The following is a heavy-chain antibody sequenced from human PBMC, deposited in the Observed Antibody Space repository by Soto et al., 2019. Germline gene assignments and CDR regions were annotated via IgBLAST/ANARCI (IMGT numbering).Heavy chain of an antibody. D-gene: IGHD3-10*01. CDR2: ADPEDAET. Sequence: GASVKVSCKVSGYTLSDFYMHWVKQAPGKGLEWMGFADPEDAETIYAEKFQGRVTIIADTSTDTAYMELSSLRSDDTAVYYCATAFRARLGWFDPWGQGTQVTVSS. V-gene: IGHV1-69-2*01. CDR1: GYTLSDFY. CDR3: ATAFRARLGWFDP. J-gene: IGHJ5*02.